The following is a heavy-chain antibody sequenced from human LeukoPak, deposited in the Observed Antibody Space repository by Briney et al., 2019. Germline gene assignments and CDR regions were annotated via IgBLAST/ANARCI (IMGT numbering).Heavy chain of an antibody. CDR2: IKSKINGETT. V-gene: IGHV3-15*07. D-gene: IGHD3-22*01. CDR3: TKGLGSFDSSDFDD. CDR1: GFTFSNFW. J-gene: IGHJ4*02. Sequence: GGSLRLSCAASGFTFSNFWMNWVRQAPGKGLEWVGRIKSKINGETTEYAAPVKGRFTISRDDSKNTLYLEMNSLTTEDTAVYFCTKGLGSFDSSDFDDWGQGTLVTVSS.